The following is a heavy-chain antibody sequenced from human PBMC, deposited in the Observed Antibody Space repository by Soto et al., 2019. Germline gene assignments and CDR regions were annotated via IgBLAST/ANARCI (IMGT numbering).Heavy chain of an antibody. CDR1: GGSFSGYY. CDR2: INHSGST. J-gene: IGHJ5*02. Sequence: SETLSLTCAVYGGSFSGYYWSWIRQPPGKGLEWIGEINHSGSTNYNPSLKSRVTISVDTSKNQFSLKLSSVTAADTAVYYCARGYNWNYDWFDPWGQGTLVTVSS. CDR3: ARGYNWNYDWFDP. D-gene: IGHD1-7*01. V-gene: IGHV4-34*01.